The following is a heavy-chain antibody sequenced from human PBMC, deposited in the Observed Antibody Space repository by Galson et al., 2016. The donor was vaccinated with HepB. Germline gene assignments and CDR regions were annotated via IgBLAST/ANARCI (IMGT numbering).Heavy chain of an antibody. V-gene: IGHV3-33*01. D-gene: IGHD3-22*01. CDR1: GFTFSRLG. Sequence: PLSLSCAASGFTFSRLGMHWVRQAPGKGLEWVAAIWNEGSKTYYAASVKGRFTISRDNSKNTLFLQMKSLRSEDTAVYYCAREDDYYDSSAYHDAFDIWGQGTMVTVSS. CDR2: IWNEGSKT. J-gene: IGHJ3*02. CDR3: AREDDYYDSSAYHDAFDI.